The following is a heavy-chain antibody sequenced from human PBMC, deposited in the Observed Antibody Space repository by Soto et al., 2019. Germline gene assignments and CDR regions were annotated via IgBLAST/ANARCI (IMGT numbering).Heavy chain of an antibody. D-gene: IGHD6-6*01. CDR2: ITASGGAA. CDR3: AKDMESGRPLDN. J-gene: IGHJ4*02. CDR1: GFTFSNYA. Sequence: EVQLLESGGGLVQPGGSLRLSCAASGFTFSNYAMSWVRQAPGKGLDWVSTITASGGAAWYADSVTGRFTISRDFSKSTLYLQMDNLRADDTAVYFCAKDMESGRPLDNWGQGTLVTVSS. V-gene: IGHV3-23*01.